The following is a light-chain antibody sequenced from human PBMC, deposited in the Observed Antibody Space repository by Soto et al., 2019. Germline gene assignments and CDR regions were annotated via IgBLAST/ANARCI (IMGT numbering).Light chain of an antibody. CDR1: SSDVGGYNY. CDR3: SSYAGSNNPYV. V-gene: IGLV2-8*01. Sequence: QSVLTQPASASGSPGQSVTISCTGTSSDVGGYNYVSWYQQHPGKAPKLMIYEVSKRPSGVPDRFSGPKSGNTASLTVSGLQAEDEADYYCSSYAGSNNPYVFGTGTKVTVL. J-gene: IGLJ1*01. CDR2: EVS.